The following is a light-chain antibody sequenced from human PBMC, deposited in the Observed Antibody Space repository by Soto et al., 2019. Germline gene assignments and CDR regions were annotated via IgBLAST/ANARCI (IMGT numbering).Light chain of an antibody. J-gene: IGLJ1*01. V-gene: IGLV2-14*01. Sequence: QSALTQPASVSGSPGQSITISCTGTGNDVGGYKYVSWYQHHPGKAPKLIIYEGTERPSGVSHRFSGSKSGNTASLTVSGLQAEDEADYYCSSYAGSSNVFGTGTKVTVL. CDR3: SSYAGSSNV. CDR1: GNDVGGYKY. CDR2: EGT.